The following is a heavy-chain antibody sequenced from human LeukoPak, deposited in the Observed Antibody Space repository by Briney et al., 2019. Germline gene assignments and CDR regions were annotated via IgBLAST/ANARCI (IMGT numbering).Heavy chain of an antibody. CDR2: INYSGST. Sequence: SETLSLTCTVSGGSISSSSYYWSWIRQSPGKGLEWIGYINYSGSTNYNPSLKSRVTISVDTSKNQFSLKVTSVTAADTAVYYCARHGHDILTGYINWFDPWGQGTLVTVSS. CDR1: GGSISSSSYY. CDR3: ARHGHDILTGYINWFDP. J-gene: IGHJ5*02. V-gene: IGHV4-61*05. D-gene: IGHD3-9*01.